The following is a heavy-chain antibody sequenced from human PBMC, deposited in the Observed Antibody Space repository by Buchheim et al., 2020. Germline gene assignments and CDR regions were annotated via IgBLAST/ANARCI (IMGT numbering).Heavy chain of an antibody. J-gene: IGHJ4*02. CDR3: ARKTALVGPELGYFDY. Sequence: QVQLVQSGAEVKKPGASVKVSCKASGYTFTGYYMHWVRQAPGQGLEWMGWINPNSGGTNYAQKFQGWVTMTRDTSMSPAYMELSRLRSDDTAVYYCARKTALVGPELGYFDYWGQGTL. CDR2: INPNSGGT. V-gene: IGHV1-2*04. D-gene: IGHD1-26*01. CDR1: GYTFTGYY.